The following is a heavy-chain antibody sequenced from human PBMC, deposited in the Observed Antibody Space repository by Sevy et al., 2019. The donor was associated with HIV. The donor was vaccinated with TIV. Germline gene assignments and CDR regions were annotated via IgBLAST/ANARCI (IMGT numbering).Heavy chain of an antibody. V-gene: IGHV3-7*01. J-gene: IGHJ4*02. CDR1: GLIFNSYW. Sequence: GGSLRLSCGASGLIFNSYWMTWVRQAPGKGLEWVATIKQDGSEKYYVDSVKGGLTISRDNGKNSVHLQMSSLRVEDTAMYYCARDYSWGQGTQVTVSS. CDR2: IKQDGSEK. CDR3: ARDYS.